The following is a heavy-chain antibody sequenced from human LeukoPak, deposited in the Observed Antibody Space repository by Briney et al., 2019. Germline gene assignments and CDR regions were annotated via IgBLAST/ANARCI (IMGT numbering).Heavy chain of an antibody. Sequence: SETLSLTCTVSGGSISSYYWSWIRQPPGKGLEWIGYIYYSGSTNYNPSLKSRVTISVDTSENQFSLKLSSVTAADTAVYYCARAPYGDAFDIWGQGTMVTVSS. CDR3: ARAPYGDAFDI. V-gene: IGHV4-59*01. CDR1: GGSISSYY. J-gene: IGHJ3*02. CDR2: IYYSGST. D-gene: IGHD4-17*01.